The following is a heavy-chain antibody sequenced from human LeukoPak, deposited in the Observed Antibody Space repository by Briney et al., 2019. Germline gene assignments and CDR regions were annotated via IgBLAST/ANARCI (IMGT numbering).Heavy chain of an antibody. CDR1: GGSVSNGNFY. V-gene: IGHV4-61*01. D-gene: IGHD2-2*01. Sequence: SETLSLTCTVSGGSVSNGNFYWSWLRQPPGKALEWIGYIYYTGSAYYSPSLEGRVRISVDTSKNQFSVKLNSVTAADTAVYYCARGGYQLPSGFYYYYGMDVWGQGTTVTVSS. J-gene: IGHJ6*02. CDR2: IYYTGSA. CDR3: ARGGYQLPSGFYYYYGMDV.